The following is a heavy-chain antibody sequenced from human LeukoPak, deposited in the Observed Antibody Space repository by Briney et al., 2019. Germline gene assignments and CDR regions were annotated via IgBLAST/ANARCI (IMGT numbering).Heavy chain of an antibody. CDR1: GFSFDDFA. CDR2: INHDGSST. CDR3: VRDWGYDSSGYWQKYFDT. V-gene: IGHV3-74*01. Sequence: GGSLRLSCAASGFSFDDFAIHWVRQAPGKGLVWVSRINHDGSSTNYADSVKGRFTISRDNAKNTVYLQMNSLRAEDTAVYYCVRDWGYDSSGYWQKYFDTWGQGTLVTVSS. J-gene: IGHJ4*02. D-gene: IGHD3-22*01.